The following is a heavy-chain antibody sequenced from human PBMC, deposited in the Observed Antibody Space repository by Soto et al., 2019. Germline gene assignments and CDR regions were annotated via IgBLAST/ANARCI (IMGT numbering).Heavy chain of an antibody. Sequence: SETLSLTCAVYGLSFSCYYLSWIRQPPGKGLEWIGEINHSGSTNYNPSLKSRVTISVDTSKNQFSLKLSSVTAADTAVYYCARAKQVATIVLDYWGQGTLVTVSS. J-gene: IGHJ4*02. CDR2: INHSGST. CDR1: GLSFSCYY. CDR3: ARAKQVATIVLDY. D-gene: IGHD5-12*01. V-gene: IGHV4-34*01.